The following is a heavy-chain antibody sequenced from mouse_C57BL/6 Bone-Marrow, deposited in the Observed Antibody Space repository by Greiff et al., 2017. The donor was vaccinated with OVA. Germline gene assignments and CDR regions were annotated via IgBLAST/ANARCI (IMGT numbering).Heavy chain of an antibody. D-gene: IGHD1-1*01. CDR3: AIHITTVVATPYWYFDV. J-gene: IGHJ1*03. CDR1: GYAFSSSW. CDR2: IYPGDGDT. Sequence: VQLQQSGPELVKPGASVKISCKASGYAFSSSWMNWVKQRPGKGLEWIGRIYPGDGDTNYNGKFKGKATLTADNSSSTAYMQLSSLTSEDSAVYFCAIHITTVVATPYWYFDVWGTGTTVTVSS. V-gene: IGHV1-82*01.